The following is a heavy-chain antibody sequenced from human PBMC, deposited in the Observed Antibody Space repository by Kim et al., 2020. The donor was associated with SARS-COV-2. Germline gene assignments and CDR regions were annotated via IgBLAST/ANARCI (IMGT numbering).Heavy chain of an antibody. CDR3: ARRFYAMDV. D-gene: IGHD3-16*01. V-gene: IGHV3-53*01. CDR2: IYSGGST. Sequence: GGSLRLSCAASGFTVSSNYMTWVRQAPGKGLEWVSVIYSGGSTYYADSVKGRFTISRDNSKNTVYLQMSSLRAVDTAVYYCARRFYAMDVWGQGTTVTVSS. J-gene: IGHJ6*02. CDR1: GFTVSSNY.